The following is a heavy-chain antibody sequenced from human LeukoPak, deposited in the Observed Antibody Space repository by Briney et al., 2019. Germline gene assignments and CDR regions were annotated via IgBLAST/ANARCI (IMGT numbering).Heavy chain of an antibody. V-gene: IGHV4-59*08. CDR3: VLMAGY. Sequence: SETLSLTCTVSGGSISSYYWSWIRQPPGKGLEWIGYINYSGSTNYNPSLKSRVTISADTSKNQFSLKLTSVTAADTAVYYCVLMAGYWGQGTLVTVSS. J-gene: IGHJ4*02. CDR2: INYSGST. CDR1: GGSISSYY. D-gene: IGHD3-16*01.